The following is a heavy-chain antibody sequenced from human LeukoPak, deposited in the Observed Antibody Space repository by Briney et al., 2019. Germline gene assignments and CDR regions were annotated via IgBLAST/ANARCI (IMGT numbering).Heavy chain of an antibody. J-gene: IGHJ6*02. CDR1: GFTVSSNY. CDR3: ARRLERLFEYYYYGMDV. D-gene: IGHD1-1*01. V-gene: IGHV3-66*01. Sequence: GGSLRLSCAASGFTVSSNYMSWVRQAPGKGLERVSVIYSGGSTYYADSVKGRFTISRDNSKNTLYLQMNSLRAEDTAVYYCARRLERLFEYYYYGMDVWGQGTTVTVSS. CDR2: IYSGGST.